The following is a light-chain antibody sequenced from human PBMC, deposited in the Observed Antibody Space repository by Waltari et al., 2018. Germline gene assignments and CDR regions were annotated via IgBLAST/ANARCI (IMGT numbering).Light chain of an antibody. V-gene: IGKV1-9*01. J-gene: IGKJ4*01. Sequence: DIQLTQSPSFLSASIGDRVTITCRASQGISSYLAWYQQKPGKATKLLIYAASTLQSVVPSRFSGSGSVTEFTLTISSLQPEDFATYYCQELNTYPQSLTFGGGTKVEI. CDR2: AAS. CDR3: QELNTYPQSLT. CDR1: QGISSY.